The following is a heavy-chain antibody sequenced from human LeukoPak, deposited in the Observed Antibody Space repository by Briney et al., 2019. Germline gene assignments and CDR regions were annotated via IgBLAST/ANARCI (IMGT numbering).Heavy chain of an antibody. CDR2: IYHSGST. V-gene: IGHV4-59*08. J-gene: IGHJ4*02. CDR3: ARRPSGSYFDY. D-gene: IGHD3-22*01. Sequence: SETLSLTCTVSGGSISSYYWSWIRQPPGKGLEWIGSIYHSGSTYYNPSLKSRVTISVDTSKNQFSLKLSSVTAADTAVYYCARRPSGSYFDYWGQGTLVTVSS. CDR1: GGSISSYY.